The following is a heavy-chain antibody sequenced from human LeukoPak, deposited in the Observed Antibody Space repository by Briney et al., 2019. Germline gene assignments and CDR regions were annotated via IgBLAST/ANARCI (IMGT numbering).Heavy chain of an antibody. Sequence: SETLSLTCTVSGGSISSGDYYWSWIRQPPGKGLEWIGYISHSGSTSYNPSLKSRVTISVDTSNNEFSLRLTSVTAADTAVYYCARGGYYYDTCGPFDYWGQGTLVTVSS. CDR3: ARGGYYYDTCGPFDY. J-gene: IGHJ4*02. CDR1: GGSISSGDYY. D-gene: IGHD3-22*01. CDR2: ISHSGST. V-gene: IGHV4-30-4*01.